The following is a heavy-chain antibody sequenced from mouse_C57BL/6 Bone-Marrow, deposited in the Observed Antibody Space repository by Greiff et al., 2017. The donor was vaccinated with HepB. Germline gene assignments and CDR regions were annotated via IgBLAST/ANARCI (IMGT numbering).Heavy chain of an antibody. V-gene: IGHV3-6*01. CDR3: ARGRLLDAMDY. J-gene: IGHJ4*01. CDR1: GYSITSGYY. Sequence: EVQLVESGPGLVKPSQSLSLTCSVTGYSITSGYYWNWIRQFPGNKLEWMGYISYDGSNNYNPSLKNRISITRDTSKNQFFLKLNSVTTEDTATYYCARGRLLDAMDYWGQGTSVTVSS. D-gene: IGHD2-3*01. CDR2: ISYDGSN.